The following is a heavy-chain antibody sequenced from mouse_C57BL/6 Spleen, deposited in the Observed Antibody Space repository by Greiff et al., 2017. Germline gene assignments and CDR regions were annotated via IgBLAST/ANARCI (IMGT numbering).Heavy chain of an antibody. J-gene: IGHJ2*01. CDR1: GYAFSSYW. CDR3: ARDYYYGSSYEFDY. V-gene: IGHV1-80*01. D-gene: IGHD1-1*01. CDR2: IYPGDGDT. Sequence: QVQLQQSGAELVKPGASVKISCKASGYAFSSYWMNWVKQRPGKGLEWIGQIYPGDGDTNYNGKFKGKATLTADKSSSTAYMQLSSLTSEDSAVYFCARDYYYGSSYEFDYWGQGTTLTVSS.